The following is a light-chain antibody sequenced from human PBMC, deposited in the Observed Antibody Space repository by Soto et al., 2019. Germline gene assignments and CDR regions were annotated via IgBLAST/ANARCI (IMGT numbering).Light chain of an antibody. CDR2: GNS. Sequence: QSVLTQPPSVSGAPGQRVTLSCTGSSSNIGAGYDVHWYQQLPGTAPKLLIYGNSNRPSGVPDRFSGSKSGTSASLAITGLQAEDEADYYCQSYDSSVRVFGGGTKLTVL. CDR3: QSYDSSVRV. V-gene: IGLV1-40*01. J-gene: IGLJ2*01. CDR1: SSNIGAGYD.